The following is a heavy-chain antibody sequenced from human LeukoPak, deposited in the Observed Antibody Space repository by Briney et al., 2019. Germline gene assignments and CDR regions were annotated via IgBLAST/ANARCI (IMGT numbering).Heavy chain of an antibody. V-gene: IGHV3-21*01. CDR3: ARVWGIVATNDY. J-gene: IGHJ4*02. D-gene: IGHD5-12*01. CDR2: ISSSSTYI. CDR1: GFTFSSYN. Sequence: GGSLRLSCAASGFTFSSYNMNWVRQAPGKGLEWVSSISSSSTYIYYADSVKGRFTISRDNAKNSLYLQMNSLRAEDTAMYYCARVWGIVATNDYRGQGTLVTVSS.